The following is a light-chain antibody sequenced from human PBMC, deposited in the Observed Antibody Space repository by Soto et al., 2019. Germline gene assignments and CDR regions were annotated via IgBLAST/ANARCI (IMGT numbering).Light chain of an antibody. J-gene: IGLJ2*01. CDR1: SGHSNYA. CDR2: LNSDGSH. Sequence: QPVLTQSPSASAYLGASVKLTCTLSSGHSNYAIAWHQQQPEKGPRFLMKLNSDGSHSKGDGIPDRFSGSSSGAERYLTISTLQSEDEADYYCQTWVTGIHIFGGGTQLTVL. CDR3: QTWVTGIHI. V-gene: IGLV4-69*01.